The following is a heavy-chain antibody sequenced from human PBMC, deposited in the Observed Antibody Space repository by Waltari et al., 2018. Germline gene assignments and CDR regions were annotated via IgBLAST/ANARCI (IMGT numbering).Heavy chain of an antibody. CDR2: VYGNVVT. CDR1: GFTFSSYA. J-gene: IGHJ4*02. Sequence: EVRLLDSGGGLVQPGGSLRISCAASGFTFSSYAMSWVRQAPGKGWVLFEFVYGNVVTYYIDSVKCRFTISRDNSKNTVYLQMNTLRAEDTALYYCAKDRGSIWYGGFDYWGQGTLVTVSS. V-gene: IGHV3-23*03. D-gene: IGHD6-13*01. CDR3: AKDRGSIWYGGFDY.